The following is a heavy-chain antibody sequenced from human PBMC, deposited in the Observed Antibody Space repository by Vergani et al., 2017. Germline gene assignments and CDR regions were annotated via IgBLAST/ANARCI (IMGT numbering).Heavy chain of an antibody. CDR2: IYYSGST. Sequence: QVQLQESGPGLVRPSETLSLTCTVSGGSISSYYWSWIRKPPGKGLEWIGYIYYSGSTNYNPSLKSRVTISVDTSKNQFSLKLSSVTAASTAVYYCAREKPSGYGNNCDYWGQGTLVTVSS. D-gene: IGHD5-12*01. V-gene: IGHV4-59*01. CDR1: GGSISSYY. CDR3: AREKPSGYGNNCDY. J-gene: IGHJ4*02.